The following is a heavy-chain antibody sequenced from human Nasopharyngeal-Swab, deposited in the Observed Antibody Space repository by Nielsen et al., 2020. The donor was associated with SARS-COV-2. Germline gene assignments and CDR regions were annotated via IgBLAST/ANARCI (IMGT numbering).Heavy chain of an antibody. Sequence: WIRQPPGKGLEWIGEINHSGSTNYNPSLKSRVTISVDTSKNQFSLKLSSVTAADTAVYYCARVPWEGSYYYYYMDVWGKGTTVTVSS. CDR3: ARVPWEGSYYYYYMDV. CDR2: INHSGST. D-gene: IGHD1-26*01. V-gene: IGHV4-34*01. J-gene: IGHJ6*03.